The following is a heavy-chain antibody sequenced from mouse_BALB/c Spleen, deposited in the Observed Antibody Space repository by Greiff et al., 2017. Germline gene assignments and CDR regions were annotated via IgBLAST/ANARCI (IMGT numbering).Heavy chain of an antibody. Sequence: EVKVVESGGGLVQPGGSLRLSCATSGFTFSDFYMEWVRQPPGKRLEWIAASRNKANDYTTEYSASVKGRFIVSRDTSQSILYLQMNALRAEDTAIYYCARDAMITTFGYAMDYWGQGTSVTVSS. CDR3: ARDAMITTFGYAMDY. J-gene: IGHJ4*01. V-gene: IGHV7-1*02. CDR1: GFTFSDFY. CDR2: SRNKANDYTT. D-gene: IGHD2-4*01.